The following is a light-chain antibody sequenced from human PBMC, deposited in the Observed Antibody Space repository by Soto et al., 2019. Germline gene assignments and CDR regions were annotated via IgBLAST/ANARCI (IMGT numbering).Light chain of an antibody. CDR3: QQYGNSPLT. CDR2: GVS. CDR1: QSVRSDY. V-gene: IGKV3-20*01. Sequence: EIVLTQSPDTLSLSPGQRATLSCRASQSVRSDYFAWYQQKPGQAPRVILFGVSTRATGVPDRFSGSGSGTDFTLTISRLEPEDFALYYCQQYGNSPLTFGGGTKVDIK. J-gene: IGKJ4*01.